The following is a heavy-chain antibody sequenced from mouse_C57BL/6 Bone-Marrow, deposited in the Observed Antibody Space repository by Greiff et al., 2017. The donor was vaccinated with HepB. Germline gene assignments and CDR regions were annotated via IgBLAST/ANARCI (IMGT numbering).Heavy chain of an antibody. CDR2: INPSSGYT. V-gene: IGHV1-7*01. J-gene: IGHJ2*01. CDR3: ARWITTVVARRVGY. Sequence: QVQLKESGAELVKPGASVKLSCKASGYTFTSYWMHWVKQRPGQGLEWIGYINPSSGYTKYNQKFKDKATLTADKSSSTAYMQLSSLTYEDSAVYYCARWITTVVARRVGYWGQGTTLTVSS. D-gene: IGHD1-1*01. CDR1: GYTFTSYW.